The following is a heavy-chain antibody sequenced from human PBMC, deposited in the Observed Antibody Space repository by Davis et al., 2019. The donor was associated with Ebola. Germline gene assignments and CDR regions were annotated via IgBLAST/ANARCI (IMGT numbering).Heavy chain of an antibody. J-gene: IGHJ6*01. Sequence: AASVKVSCKASGYTFTGYYMHWVRQAPGQGLEWMGWINPNSGGTNYAQKFQGWVTMTRDTSISTAYMELSRLRSDDTAVYYCAADLAIAAAGTFGYYYGKGVWGQGA. V-gene: IGHV1-2*04. CDR3: AADLAIAAAGTFGYYYGKGV. D-gene: IGHD6-13*01. CDR2: INPNSGGT. CDR1: GYTFTGYY.